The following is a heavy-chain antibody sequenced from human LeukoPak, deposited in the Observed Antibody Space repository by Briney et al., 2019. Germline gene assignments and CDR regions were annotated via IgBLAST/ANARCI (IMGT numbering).Heavy chain of an antibody. J-gene: IGHJ4*02. D-gene: IGHD6-19*01. CDR2: ISYDGSNK. CDR3: ARDSSGYLDY. Sequence: GSLRLSCAASGFTFSSYSMNWVRQAPGKGLEWVAVISYDGSNKYYADSVKGRFTISRDNSKNTLYLQMNSLRAEDTAVYYCARDSSGYLDYWGQGTLVTVSS. CDR1: GFTFSSYS. V-gene: IGHV3-30*03.